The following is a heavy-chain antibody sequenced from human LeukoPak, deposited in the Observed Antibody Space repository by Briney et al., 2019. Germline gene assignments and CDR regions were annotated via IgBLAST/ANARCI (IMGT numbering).Heavy chain of an antibody. CDR2: IYSGGST. J-gene: IGHJ4*02. CDR1: GFTVSSKY. D-gene: IGHD3-16*01. CDR3: ARDRGGTFDY. Sequence: GGSLRLSCAATGFTVSSKYMSWVRQAPGKGLEWVSVIYSGGSTNYADSVKGRFTISRDNAKNTLYLQMNSLRAEDTAVYYCARDRGGTFDYWGQGTLVTVSS. V-gene: IGHV3-53*01.